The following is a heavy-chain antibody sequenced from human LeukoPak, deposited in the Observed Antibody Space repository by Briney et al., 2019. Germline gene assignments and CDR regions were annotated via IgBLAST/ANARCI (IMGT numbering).Heavy chain of an antibody. Sequence: ASVKVSCTASGYTFTAYYIHWVRQAPGQGLEWMGWINPASGGTSYAQKFQGRVTMTSDTSISTAYMELSRLRSDDTAVYLCARAGGGYSSGWGAFDIWGQGTMVTVSS. CDR1: GYTFTAYY. D-gene: IGHD5-18*01. J-gene: IGHJ3*02. CDR2: INPASGGT. V-gene: IGHV1-2*02. CDR3: ARAGGGYSSGWGAFDI.